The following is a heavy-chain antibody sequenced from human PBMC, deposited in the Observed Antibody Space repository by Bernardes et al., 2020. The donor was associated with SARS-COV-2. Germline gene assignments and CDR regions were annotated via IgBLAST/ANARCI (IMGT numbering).Heavy chain of an antibody. J-gene: IGHJ6*02. CDR1: DYTLTHYW. CDR3: ARRRYGDFGVDV. CDR2: IYPGDSDT. D-gene: IGHD4-17*01. V-gene: IGHV5-51*01. Sequence: GAYLKISSKGSDYTLTHYWIGWVRPIPGKGLEWMGIIYPGDSDTKYSPSFQGRVTISADKSVNTAYLQWSSLKASDTAIYYCARRRYGDFGVDVWGQGTTVTVSS.